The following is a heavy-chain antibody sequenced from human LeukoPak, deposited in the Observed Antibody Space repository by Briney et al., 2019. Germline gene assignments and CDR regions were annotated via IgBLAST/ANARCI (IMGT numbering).Heavy chain of an antibody. CDR1: GFTFNEYS. Sequence: PGGSLRLSCAASGFTFNEYSMNWVRQAPGKGLEWVGRIKSKTEGGTTDYAAPVKGRFIISRDDSKNTLYLQMNSLKSEDTAVYYCSTVESGLGSGSYYNRLDYWGQGTLVTVSS. CDR2: IKSKTEGGTT. J-gene: IGHJ4*02. D-gene: IGHD3-10*01. CDR3: STVESGLGSGSYYNRLDY. V-gene: IGHV3-15*07.